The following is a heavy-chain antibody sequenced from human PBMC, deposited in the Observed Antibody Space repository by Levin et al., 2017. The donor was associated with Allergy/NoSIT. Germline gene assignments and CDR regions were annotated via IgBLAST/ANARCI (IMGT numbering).Heavy chain of an antibody. Sequence: GESLKISCTASGFTFSNFAMNWVRQTPGRGLEWVSAISGSGGTTYYADSVKGRFTISRDNSRSTLFLQMNSLRAEDTAIYYCAKENGYNGSPIDYWGQGTLVTVSS. CDR1: GFTFSNFA. D-gene: IGHD5-24*01. V-gene: IGHV3-23*01. J-gene: IGHJ4*02. CDR2: ISGSGGTT. CDR3: AKENGYNGSPIDY.